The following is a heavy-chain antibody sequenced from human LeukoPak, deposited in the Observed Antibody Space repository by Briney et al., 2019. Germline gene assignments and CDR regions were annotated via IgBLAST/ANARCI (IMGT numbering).Heavy chain of an antibody. CDR1: GFTFSSYW. D-gene: IGHD3-10*01. Sequence: PGRSLRLSCAASGFTFSSYWMHWVRQAPGKGLVWVSRINSDGSSTIYADSVKGRFTISRDNAKNTLYLQMNSLRAEDTAVYYCARGELGATYYYGSGRRLGYFDLWGRGPLVTVSS. CDR2: INSDGSST. V-gene: IGHV3-74*01. J-gene: IGHJ2*01. CDR3: ARGELGATYYYGSGRRLGYFDL.